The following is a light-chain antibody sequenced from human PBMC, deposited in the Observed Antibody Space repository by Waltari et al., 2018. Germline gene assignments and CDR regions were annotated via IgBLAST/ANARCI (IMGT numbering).Light chain of an antibody. V-gene: IGKV4-1*01. CDR3: LQYYSSVLT. CDR2: WAS. Sequence: DIVMTQSPDSLAVSLGARATINCKFSQSLLFSSNNKNYLAWFQQKAGQPPKLLIYWASTRASGVPNRFSGSGSGTAFTHNISSLQSEDVAFYHCLQYYSSVLTIAGGTKV. CDR1: QSLLFSSNNKNY. J-gene: IGKJ4*01.